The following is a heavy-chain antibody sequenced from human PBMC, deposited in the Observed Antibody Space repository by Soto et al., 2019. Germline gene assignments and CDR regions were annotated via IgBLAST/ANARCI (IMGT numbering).Heavy chain of an antibody. CDR1: GGSISSGGYY. V-gene: IGHV4-31*03. J-gene: IGHJ6*02. Sequence: SETLSLTCTVSGGSISSGGYYWSWIRQHPGKGLEWIGYIYYSGSTYYNPSLKSRVTISVDTSKNQFSLKLSSVTAADTAVYYCARDPGLIAAQRGETYGMDVWGQGTTVTVSS. CDR3: ARDPGLIAAQRGETYGMDV. D-gene: IGHD6-6*01. CDR2: IYYSGST.